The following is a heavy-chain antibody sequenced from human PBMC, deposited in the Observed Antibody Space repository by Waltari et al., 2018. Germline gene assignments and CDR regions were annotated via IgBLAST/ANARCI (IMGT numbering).Heavy chain of an antibody. CDR2: ISYDGSNK. V-gene: IGHV3-30-3*01. CDR1: GFTFSSYA. D-gene: IGHD4-17*01. J-gene: IGHJ3*02. CDR3: ATSDYGDYEGSGAFDI. Sequence: QVQLVESGGGVVQPGRSLRLSCAASGFTFSSYAMHWVRPAPGKGLEWVAVISYDGSNKYYADSVKGRFTISRDNSKNTLYLQMNSLRAEDTAVYYCATSDYGDYEGSGAFDIWGQGTMVTVSS.